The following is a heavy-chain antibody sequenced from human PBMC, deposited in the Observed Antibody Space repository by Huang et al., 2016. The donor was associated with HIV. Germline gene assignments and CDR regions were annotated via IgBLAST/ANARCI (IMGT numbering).Heavy chain of an antibody. V-gene: IGHV1-69*01. CDR3: ARDREETDVVTYFDL. D-gene: IGHD2-21*01. J-gene: IGHJ2*01. CDR2: IIPMLGIA. Sequence: QVQLVQSGAEVKKPGSSVKVSCKASGGTFSSYGISWVRQAPGQGLEWMGGIIPMLGIANYAQKFQGRVTITADESTSTAYMEVSSLRDEDTAVYYCARDREETDVVTYFDLWGRGTPVTVSS. CDR1: GGTFSSYG.